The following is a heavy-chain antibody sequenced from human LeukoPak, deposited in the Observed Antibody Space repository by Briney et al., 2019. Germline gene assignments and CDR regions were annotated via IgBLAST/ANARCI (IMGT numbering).Heavy chain of an antibody. D-gene: IGHD4-23*01. Sequence: GASVKVSCKASGYTFTNYGISWVRQAPGQGLEWMGWISVYYGNTDYAQKFQGRVTMTTDTSTSTAYMELRSLRSDDTAVYYCATEGGWAYSDYGGIGYWGQGTLVTVSS. CDR1: GYTFTNYG. CDR3: ATEGGWAYSDYGGIGY. J-gene: IGHJ4*02. V-gene: IGHV1-18*01. CDR2: ISVYYGNT.